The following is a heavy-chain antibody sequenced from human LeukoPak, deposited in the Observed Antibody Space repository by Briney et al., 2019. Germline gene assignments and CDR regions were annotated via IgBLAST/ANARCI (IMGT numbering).Heavy chain of an antibody. Sequence: GALRLSCAASGFTFSSYAMHWVRQAPGKGLEWVAVISYDGSNKYYADSVKGRFTISRDNSKNTLYLQMNSLRAEDTAVYYCARDQGELLWLGDSAPPNAFDIWGQGTMVTVSS. D-gene: IGHD3-10*01. J-gene: IGHJ3*02. CDR3: ARDQGELLWLGDSAPPNAFDI. CDR1: GFTFSSYA. CDR2: ISYDGSNK. V-gene: IGHV3-30*04.